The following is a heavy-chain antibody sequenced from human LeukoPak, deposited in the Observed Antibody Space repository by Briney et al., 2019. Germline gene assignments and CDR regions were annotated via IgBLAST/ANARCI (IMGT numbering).Heavy chain of an antibody. CDR1: GFTFSSFG. Sequence: GGSLRLSCAASGFTFSSFGMHWVRQAPGKGLEWVAVIWYDGSNKYYADSVKGRFTISRDSSKYTLFLQMHSLRAEDSAVYYCAKHRDTSSSYYFDYWGQGTLVTVSS. V-gene: IGHV3-33*06. CDR2: IWYDGSNK. D-gene: IGHD6-13*01. CDR3: AKHRDTSSSYYFDY. J-gene: IGHJ4*02.